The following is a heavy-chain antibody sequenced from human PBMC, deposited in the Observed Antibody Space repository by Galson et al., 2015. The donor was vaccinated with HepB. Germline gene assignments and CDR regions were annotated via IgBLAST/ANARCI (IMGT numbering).Heavy chain of an antibody. Sequence: SLRLSCAASGFTFSSYSMNWVRQAPGKGLEWVSSISSSSSYIYYADSVKGRFTISRDNAKNPLYLQMNSLRAEDTAVYYCARDLVVTAHNWLGGMDVWGQGTTVTVSS. V-gene: IGHV3-21*01. J-gene: IGHJ6*02. CDR3: ARDLVVTAHNWLGGMDV. D-gene: IGHD3-22*01. CDR2: ISSSSSYI. CDR1: GFTFSSYS.